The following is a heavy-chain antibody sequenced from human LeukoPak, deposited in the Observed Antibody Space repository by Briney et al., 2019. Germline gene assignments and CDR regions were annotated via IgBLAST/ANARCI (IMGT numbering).Heavy chain of an antibody. D-gene: IGHD3-3*01. Sequence: GGSLRLSCAASGFTFSSYGMHWVRQAPGKGLEWVAVIWYDGSNKYYADSVKGRFTISRDNSKSTLYLQMNSLRAEDTAVYYCAKDYDFWSGYSDYWGQGTLVTVSS. CDR1: GFTFSSYG. J-gene: IGHJ4*02. CDR3: AKDYDFWSGYSDY. V-gene: IGHV3-33*06. CDR2: IWYDGSNK.